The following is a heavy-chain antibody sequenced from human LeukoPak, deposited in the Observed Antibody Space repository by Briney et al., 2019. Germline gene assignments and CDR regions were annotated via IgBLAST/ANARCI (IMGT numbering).Heavy chain of an antibody. D-gene: IGHD1-26*01. CDR1: GGSISSYY. CDR3: AGQGGAAIY. J-gene: IGHJ4*02. Sequence: SETLSLTCIVSGGSISSYYWSWIRQPPGKGLEWIGYIYYSGSTNYNPSLKSRVTISVDTSKNQFSLKLSSVTAADAAVYYCAGQGGAAIYWGQGTLVTVSS. V-gene: IGHV4-59*08. CDR2: IYYSGST.